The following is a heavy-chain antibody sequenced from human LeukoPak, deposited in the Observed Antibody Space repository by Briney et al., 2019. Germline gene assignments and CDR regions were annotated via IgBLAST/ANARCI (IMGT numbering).Heavy chain of an antibody. CDR2: IRGSGGST. J-gene: IGHJ3*02. CDR1: GFSFSSYD. CDR3: AKSQLVGATYALDI. Sequence: GGSLRLSCAASGFSFSSYDMSWVRQAPGKGLEWVSGIRGSGGSTFYTDSVKGRFTISRDNSKNTLNLQMNSLRAEDTAVYYCAKSQLVGATYALDIWGQGTMVTVSS. D-gene: IGHD1-26*01. V-gene: IGHV3-23*01.